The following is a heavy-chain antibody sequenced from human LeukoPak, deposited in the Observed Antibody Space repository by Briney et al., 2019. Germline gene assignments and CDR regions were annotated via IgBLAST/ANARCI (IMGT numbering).Heavy chain of an antibody. V-gene: IGHV4-34*01. CDR2: INDSGST. CDR1: GGSFSGYH. CDR3: ARHGVPRAYWYFDL. D-gene: IGHD3-10*01. Sequence: SETLSLTCGVYGGSFSGYHWSWIRQPPGKGLEWIGEINDSGSTNYNPSLKSRGTISVDTSKNQFSLKLSSVTAADTAVYYCARHGVPRAYWYFDLWGRGTLVTVSS. J-gene: IGHJ2*01.